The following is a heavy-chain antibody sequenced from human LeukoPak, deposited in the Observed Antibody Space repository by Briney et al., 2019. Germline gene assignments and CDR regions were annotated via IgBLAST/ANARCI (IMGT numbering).Heavy chain of an antibody. D-gene: IGHD6-19*01. J-gene: IGHJ4*02. V-gene: IGHV4-38-2*01. Sequence: SETLSLTCAVSGYSISSGYYWGWIRQPPGKGLEWIGSIYHSGSTYYNPSLKSRVTISVDTSKNQFSLKLSSVTAADTAVYYCARVGAVTGFDYWGQGTLVTVSS. CDR3: ARVGAVTGFDY. CDR1: GYSISSGYY. CDR2: IYHSGST.